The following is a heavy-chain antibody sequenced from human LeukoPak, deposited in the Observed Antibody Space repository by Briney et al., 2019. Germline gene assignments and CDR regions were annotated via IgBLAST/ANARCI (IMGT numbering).Heavy chain of an antibody. CDR2: IYGGGGT. D-gene: IGHD1-26*01. V-gene: IGHV3-66*01. CDR3: ARDRGGSYSAIDY. J-gene: IGHJ4*02. CDR1: GFTVSINY. Sequence: PGGSLRLSCAASGFTVSINYMTWVRQAPGTGLEWVSVIYGGGGTYYADSVKGRFTISRDNSKNTLYLQMNSLRAEDTAVYYCARDRGGSYSAIDYWGQGTLVTVSS.